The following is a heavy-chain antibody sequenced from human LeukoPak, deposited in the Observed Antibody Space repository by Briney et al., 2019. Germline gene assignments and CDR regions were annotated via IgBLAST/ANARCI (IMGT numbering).Heavy chain of an antibody. CDR3: ATEVLIAVAGGGFDY. J-gene: IGHJ4*02. CDR2: ISAYNGNT. D-gene: IGHD6-19*01. V-gene: IGHV1-18*01. Sequence: GASVKVSCKASGYTFTSYGISWVRQAPGQGLEWMGWISAYNGNTNYAQKFQGRVTMTEDTSTDTAYMELSSLRSEDTAVYYCATEVLIAVAGGGFDYWGQGTLVTVSS. CDR1: GYTFTSYG.